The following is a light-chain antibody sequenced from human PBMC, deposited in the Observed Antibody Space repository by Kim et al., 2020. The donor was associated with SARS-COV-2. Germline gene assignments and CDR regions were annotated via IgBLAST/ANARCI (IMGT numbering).Light chain of an antibody. CDR3: ASWDDSLV. CDR2: RNN. V-gene: IGLV1-47*01. J-gene: IGLJ2*01. Sequence: GTPGQGSTNSCSGSSSNIGSDYVYWYQQLPGTAPNLLIYRNNQRPSGVPDRFSGSKSGTSASLAISGLRSEDEADYYCASWDDSLVFGGGTKVTVL. CDR1: SSNIGSDY.